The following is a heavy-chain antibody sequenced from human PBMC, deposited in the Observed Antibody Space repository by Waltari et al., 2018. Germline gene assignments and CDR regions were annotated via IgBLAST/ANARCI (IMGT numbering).Heavy chain of an antibody. V-gene: IGHV1-8*03. CDR2: MNPNSGNT. CDR1: GYTFTSYD. J-gene: IGHJ4*02. D-gene: IGHD3-22*01. CDR3: ARVSGYYYARVLLY. Sequence: QVQLVQSGAEVKKPGASVKVSCKASGYTFTSYDINWVRQATGQGLEWMGWMNPNSGNTGYAQKVQGRVTITRNTSISTAYMELSSLRSEDTAVYYCARVSGYYYARVLLYWGQGTLVTVSS.